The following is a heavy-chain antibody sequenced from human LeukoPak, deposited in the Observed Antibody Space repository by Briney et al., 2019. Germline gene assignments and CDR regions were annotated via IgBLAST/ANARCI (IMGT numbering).Heavy chain of an antibody. Sequence: GGSLRLSCAASGFTFSSYWMSWVRQAPGKGLEWVSAISGSGGSTYYADSVKGRFTISRDNSKNTLYLQMNSLRADDTAVYYCARDPGYSYGLDYWGQGTLVTVSS. D-gene: IGHD5-18*01. CDR3: ARDPGYSYGLDY. V-gene: IGHV3-23*01. CDR2: ISGSGGST. J-gene: IGHJ4*02. CDR1: GFTFSSYW.